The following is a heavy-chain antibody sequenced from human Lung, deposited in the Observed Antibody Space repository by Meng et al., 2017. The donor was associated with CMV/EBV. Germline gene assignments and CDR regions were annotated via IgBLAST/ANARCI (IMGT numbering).Heavy chain of an antibody. V-gene: IGHV3-30*02. J-gene: IGHJ4*02. CDR1: GFAFSSYG. CDR3: AKEGKSVYSGSSYAS. D-gene: IGHD1-26*01. CDR2: IRFDGSEK. Sequence: SCAASGFAFSSYGMHWVRQAPGKGLEWVVFIRFDGSEKYYADSVKGRFTISRDNSKNTVYLQMESLSAEDAAVYYCAKEGKSVYSGSSYASWGQGTXVTVSS.